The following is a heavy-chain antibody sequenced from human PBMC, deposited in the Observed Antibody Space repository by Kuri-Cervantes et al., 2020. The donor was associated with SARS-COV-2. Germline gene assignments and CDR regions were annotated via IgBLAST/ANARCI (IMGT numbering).Heavy chain of an antibody. Sequence: GESLKISCAASGFTFDDYGMSWVRQAPGKGLEWVSGINWNGGSTGYADSVKGRFTISRDNAKNSLYLQMNSLRAEDTALYYCARDSYSGSYTRRIDYRGQGTLVTVSS. D-gene: IGHD1-26*01. CDR1: GFTFDDYG. J-gene: IGHJ4*02. V-gene: IGHV3-20*04. CDR2: INWNGGST. CDR3: ARDSYSGSYTRRIDY.